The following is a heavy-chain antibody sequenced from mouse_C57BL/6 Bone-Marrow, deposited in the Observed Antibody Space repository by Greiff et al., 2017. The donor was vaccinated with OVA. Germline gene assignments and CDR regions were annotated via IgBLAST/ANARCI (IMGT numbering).Heavy chain of an antibody. CDR3: EGYDGYYLFAY. Sequence: VQLQQSGAELARPGASVKLSCKASGYTFTSYGISWVKQRTGQGLEWIGEIYPRSGNTYYNEKFKGKATLTAEKSSSTAYMELRSLTSEDSAVYFCEGYDGYYLFAYWGQGTLVTVSA. V-gene: IGHV1-81*01. CDR1: GYTFTSYG. J-gene: IGHJ3*01. CDR2: IYPRSGNT. D-gene: IGHD2-3*01.